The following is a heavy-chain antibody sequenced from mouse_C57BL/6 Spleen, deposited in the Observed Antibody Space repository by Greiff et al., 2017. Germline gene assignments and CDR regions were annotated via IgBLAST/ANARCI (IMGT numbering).Heavy chain of an antibody. J-gene: IGHJ4*01. Sequence: VQLQQSGGGLVKPGGSLKLSCAASGFTFSDYGMHWVRQAPEKGLEWVAYISSGSSTIYYADTVKGRFTISRDNAKNTLFLQMTSLRSEDTAMYYCARRRWDGAMDYWGQGTSVTVSS. CDR2: ISSGSSTI. V-gene: IGHV5-17*01. D-gene: IGHD4-1*01. CDR1: GFTFSDYG. CDR3: ARRRWDGAMDY.